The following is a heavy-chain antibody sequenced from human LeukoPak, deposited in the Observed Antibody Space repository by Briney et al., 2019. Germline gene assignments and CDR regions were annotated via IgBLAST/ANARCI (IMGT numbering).Heavy chain of an antibody. D-gene: IGHD3-10*01. CDR2: IYYSGST. J-gene: IGHJ6*02. CDR1: GGSISSYY. V-gene: IGHV4-59*01. Sequence: PSETLSLTCTVSGGSISSYYWSWIRQPPGKGLEWIGYIYYSGSTNYNPSLKSRVTISVDTSKNQFSLKLSSVTAADTAVYYCARWFNYYYYGMDVWGQGTTVTVSS. CDR3: ARWFNYYYYGMDV.